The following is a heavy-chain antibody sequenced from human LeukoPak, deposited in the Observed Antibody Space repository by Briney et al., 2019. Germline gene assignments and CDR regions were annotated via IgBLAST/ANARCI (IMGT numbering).Heavy chain of an antibody. CDR2: IYYSGST. CDR1: GGSISSSSYY. CDR3: AGEYSSFGDY. V-gene: IGHV4-39*02. J-gene: IGHJ4*02. D-gene: IGHD6-19*01. Sequence: SETLSLTCTVSGGSISSSSYYWAWIRQPPGKGLEWIGNIYYSGSTYYNPSLKSRVTISVDTSKNPFSLKLSSVTAADTAVYYCAGEYSSFGDYWGQGTLVTVSS.